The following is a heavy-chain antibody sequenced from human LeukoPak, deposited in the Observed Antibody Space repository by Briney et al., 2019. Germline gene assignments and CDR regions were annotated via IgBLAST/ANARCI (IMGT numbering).Heavy chain of an antibody. CDR1: GVTLSNYA. CDR2: ISGSDGST. CDR3: AKDGYDFWSAYQIDL. V-gene: IGHV3-23*01. Sequence: GGSLRLSCAATGVTLSNYAMTWGRQAPGKGLEWVSAISGSDGSTYYSDTVTGRFTISRDNSKNTLYLQMTSLRTDDTAVYYCAKDGYDFWSAYQIDLWGQGTLVTVSS. D-gene: IGHD3-3*01. J-gene: IGHJ4*02.